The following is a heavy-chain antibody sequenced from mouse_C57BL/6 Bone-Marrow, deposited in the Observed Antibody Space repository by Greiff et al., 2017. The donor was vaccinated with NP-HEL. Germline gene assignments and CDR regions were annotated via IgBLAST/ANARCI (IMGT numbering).Heavy chain of an antibody. CDR3: TGGPRGFAY. CDR1: GFTFSNYW. J-gene: IGHJ3*01. Sequence: EVKVEESGGGLVQPGGSMKLSCVASGFTFSNYWMNWVRQSPEKGLEWVAQIRLKSDNYATHYAESVKGRFTISRDDSKSSVYLQMNNLRAEDTGIYYCTGGPRGFAYWGQGTLVTVSA. CDR2: IRLKSDNYAT. V-gene: IGHV6-3*01.